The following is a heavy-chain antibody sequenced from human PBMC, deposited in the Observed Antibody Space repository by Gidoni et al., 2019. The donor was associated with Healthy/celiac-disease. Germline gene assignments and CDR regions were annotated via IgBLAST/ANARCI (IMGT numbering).Heavy chain of an antibody. Sequence: EVQLVESGGGLVQPGGSLRLSCAASGFTFSRYWMSWVRQAPGKGLEWVANIKQDGSEKYYVDSVKGRFTISRDNAKNSLYLQMNSLRAEDTAVYYCARDADTAMVSYFDYWGQGTLVTVSS. V-gene: IGHV3-7*01. D-gene: IGHD5-18*01. CDR2: IKQDGSEK. J-gene: IGHJ4*02. CDR1: GFTFSRYW. CDR3: ARDADTAMVSYFDY.